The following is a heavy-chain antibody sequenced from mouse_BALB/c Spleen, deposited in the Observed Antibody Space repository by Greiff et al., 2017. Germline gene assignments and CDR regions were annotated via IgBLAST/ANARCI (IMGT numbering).Heavy chain of an antibody. Sequence: QVQLQQSGPGLVAPSQSLSITCTVSGFSLTGYGVNWVRQPPGKGLEWLGMIWGDGSTDYNSALKSRLSISKDNSKSQVFLKMNSLQTDDTARYYCARAYDYDEARAWFAYWGQGTLVTVSA. V-gene: IGHV2-6-7*01. J-gene: IGHJ3*01. CDR1: GFSLTGYG. CDR2: IWGDGST. CDR3: ARAYDYDEARAWFAY. D-gene: IGHD2-4*01.